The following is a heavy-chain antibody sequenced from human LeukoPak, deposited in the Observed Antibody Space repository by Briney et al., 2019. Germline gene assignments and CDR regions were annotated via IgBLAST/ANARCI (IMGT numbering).Heavy chain of an antibody. CDR3: ANFQTVGVKPFEH. Sequence: GASVKVSCKASGYTFTGYYMHWVRQAPGQGLEWMGWINPNSGGTNYAQKFQGRVTMTRDTSISTAYMELSRLRSDDTAVYYCANFQTVGVKPFEHWGQGTLVTVSS. CDR2: INPNSGGT. J-gene: IGHJ5*02. D-gene: IGHD1-26*01. V-gene: IGHV1-2*02. CDR1: GYTFTGYY.